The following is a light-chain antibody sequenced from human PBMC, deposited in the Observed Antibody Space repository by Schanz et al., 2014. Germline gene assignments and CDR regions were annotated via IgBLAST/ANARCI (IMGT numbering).Light chain of an antibody. CDR2: DAS. J-gene: IGKJ2*01. V-gene: IGKV3-15*01. CDR1: QKISSSY. CDR3: QQYNNWPPYT. Sequence: EIVLTQSPGTLSLSPGDRVTVSCRASQKISSSYLAWYQHKPGLAPRLLISDASTRATGVPDRFSGSGSGTQFTLTINRLQSEDFAVYFCQQYNNWPPYTFGQGTKLEIK.